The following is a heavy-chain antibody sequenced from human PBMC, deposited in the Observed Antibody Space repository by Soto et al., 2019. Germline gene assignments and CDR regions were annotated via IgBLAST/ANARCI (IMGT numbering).Heavy chain of an antibody. V-gene: IGHV5-10-1*01. J-gene: IGHJ6*02. CDR3: ARLTDTAMDRYCYYGMDV. CDR2: IVHSGSCT. CDR1: AYGFTTYW. Sequence: PVDSQTISSKASAYGFTTYWISWVRPMPGKCPEWMGRIVHSGSCTNYSPSLQSHVTISAVKSISTAYLQWSRLKASDTALYSSARLTDTAMDRYCYYGMDVWGQGTRVTVSS. D-gene: IGHD5-18*01.